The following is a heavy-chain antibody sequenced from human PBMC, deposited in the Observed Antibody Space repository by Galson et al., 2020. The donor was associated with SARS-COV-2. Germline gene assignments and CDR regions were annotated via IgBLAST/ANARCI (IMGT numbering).Heavy chain of an antibody. CDR1: GFTFSSYG. J-gene: IGHJ4*02. D-gene: IGHD2-2*01. CDR3: ARDYGFCSSISCYSSEVDY. CDR2: IWYDGSNK. Sequence: QSGGSLRLSCAASGFTFSSYGMHWVRQAPGKGLEWVAVIWYDGSNKYYADSVTGRFTISRDNSENTLYLQMNSLRAEDTAVYYCARDYGFCSSISCYSSEVDYWGQGTLVTVSS. V-gene: IGHV3-33*01.